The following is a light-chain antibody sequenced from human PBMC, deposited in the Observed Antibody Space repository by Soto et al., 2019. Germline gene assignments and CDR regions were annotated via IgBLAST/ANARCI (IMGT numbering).Light chain of an antibody. J-gene: IGKJ1*01. CDR1: QSIGSSY. CDR2: GTS. V-gene: IGKV3-20*01. Sequence: ENVLTQSPGTLSLSPGERATLSCRASQSIGSSYLAWYQQKPGHAPRLIMYGTSSRATGIPDRFSVSGSGTDFTLTISRPEPEDLAVYYCQHFGRSWLTFGQATKVEIK. CDR3: QHFGRSWLT.